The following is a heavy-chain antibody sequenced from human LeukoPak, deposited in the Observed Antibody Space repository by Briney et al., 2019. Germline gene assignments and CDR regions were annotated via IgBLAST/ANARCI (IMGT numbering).Heavy chain of an antibody. D-gene: IGHD6-13*01. V-gene: IGHV3-48*01. CDR1: GFTFSSYS. Sequence: PGGSLRLSCAASGFTFSSYSMNWVRQAPGKGLEWVSYISSSSNTIYYADSVKGRFTISRDNSKNTLYLQMNSLRAEDTAVYYCARVPGGSSWYAGPPGDYWGQGTLVTVSS. CDR2: ISSSSNTI. CDR3: ARVPGGSSWYAGPPGDY. J-gene: IGHJ4*02.